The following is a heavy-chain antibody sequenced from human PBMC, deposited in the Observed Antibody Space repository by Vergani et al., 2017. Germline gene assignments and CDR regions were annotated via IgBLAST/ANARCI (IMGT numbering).Heavy chain of an antibody. Sequence: QVQLQQWGAGLLKPSETLSLTCAVYGGSFSGYYWSWIRQPPGKGLEWNGEINHSGSTNSNPSLNSRVTISVETSKNHFSLKLSSVTAADTAVYYCARENVEITERIAVAGTFPDYWGQGTLVTVSS. J-gene: IGHJ4*02. CDR3: ARENVEITERIAVAGTFPDY. V-gene: IGHV4-34*01. D-gene: IGHD6-19*01. CDR1: GGSFSGYY. CDR2: INHSGST.